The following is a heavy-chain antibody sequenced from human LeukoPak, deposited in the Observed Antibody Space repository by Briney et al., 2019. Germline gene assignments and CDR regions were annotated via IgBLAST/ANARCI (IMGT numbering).Heavy chain of an antibody. CDR2: IRYDGSNK. D-gene: IGHD3-9*01. CDR3: AKDLRYFDWLLDY. V-gene: IGHV3-30*02. CDR1: GFTFSSYG. J-gene: IGHJ4*02. Sequence: GGSLRLSCAASGFTFSSYGMHWVRQAPGKGLEWVAFIRYDGSNKYYADSVKGRFTISRDNSKNTLYLQMNSLRAEDTAVYYCAKDLRYFDWLLDYWGQGTLVTVSS.